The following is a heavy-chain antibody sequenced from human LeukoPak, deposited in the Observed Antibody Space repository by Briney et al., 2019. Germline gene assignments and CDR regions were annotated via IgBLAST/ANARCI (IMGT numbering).Heavy chain of an antibody. Sequence: TSSEALSLTCTVSGVSLRSSTYYWAWVRQPPGKGLEWLGSIHYDGSTFDNPSLKSRVTMSVDTSRNHFSLKMTSVTAADTAVYYCARDNRSLLDSWGQGILVTVSS. D-gene: IGHD3-16*02. CDR1: GVSLRSSTYY. CDR3: ARDNRSLLDS. J-gene: IGHJ4*02. CDR2: IHYDGST. V-gene: IGHV4-39*07.